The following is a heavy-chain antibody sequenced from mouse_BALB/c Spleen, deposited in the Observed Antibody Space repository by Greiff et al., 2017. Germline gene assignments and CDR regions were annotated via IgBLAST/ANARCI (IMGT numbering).Heavy chain of an antibody. J-gene: IGHJ4*01. CDR3: ARQDSSGYVGYAMDY. V-gene: IGHV5-9-3*01. Sequence: EVKLVESGGGLVKPGGSLKLSCAASGFTFSSYAMSWVRQTPEKRLEWVATISSGGSYTYYPDSVKGRFTISRDNAKNTLYLQMSSLRSEDTAMYYCARQDSSGYVGYAMDYWGQGTSVTVSS. D-gene: IGHD3-2*01. CDR2: ISSGGSYT. CDR1: GFTFSSYA.